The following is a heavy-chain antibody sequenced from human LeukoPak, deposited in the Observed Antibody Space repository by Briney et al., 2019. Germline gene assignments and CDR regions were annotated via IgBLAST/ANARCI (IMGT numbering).Heavy chain of an antibody. CDR3: AKNKDRMTYYDFWSGPGGFDY. Sequence: GGPLRLSCVASGFTFSRYAINWLRQAPGKGLEWVSAISGSGVRTYYADSVKGRFTISRDNSKNTLYLQMNSLRAEDTAVYYCAKNKDRMTYYDFWSGPGGFDYWGQGTLVTVSS. V-gene: IGHV3-23*01. CDR1: GFTFSRYA. CDR2: ISGSGVRT. D-gene: IGHD3-3*01. J-gene: IGHJ4*02.